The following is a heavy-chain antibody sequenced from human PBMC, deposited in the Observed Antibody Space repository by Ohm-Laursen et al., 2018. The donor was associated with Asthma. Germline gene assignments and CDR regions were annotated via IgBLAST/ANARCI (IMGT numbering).Heavy chain of an antibody. V-gene: IGHV4-59*01. J-gene: IGHJ4*02. Sequence: GTLSLTCSLSGASFSTYYWGWIRQPPGKGLEWIGYIYYSGSTNYNPSLKSRVTISVDTSKNQFSLKLSSVTAADTAVYYCARGRGESEFDYWGQGTLVTVSS. D-gene: IGHD3-16*01. CDR3: ARGRGESEFDY. CDR2: IYYSGST. CDR1: GASFSTYY.